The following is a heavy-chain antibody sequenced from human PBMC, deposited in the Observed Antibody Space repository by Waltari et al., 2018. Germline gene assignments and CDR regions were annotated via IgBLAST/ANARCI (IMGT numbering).Heavy chain of an antibody. Sequence: QLQLQESGPGLVKPSETLSLTCTVSGGSISSSNYYWGWIRQPPGKGLEWIASMYYSGNTHHNPSLKSRVTISVDTSKNQFSLKLSSVTAADTAVYYCARQGPYCGGDCYRPLYFQHWGQGTLVIVSS. D-gene: IGHD2-21*02. CDR3: ARQGPYCGGDCYRPLYFQH. CDR1: GGSISSSNYY. V-gene: IGHV4-39*01. CDR2: MYYSGNT. J-gene: IGHJ1*01.